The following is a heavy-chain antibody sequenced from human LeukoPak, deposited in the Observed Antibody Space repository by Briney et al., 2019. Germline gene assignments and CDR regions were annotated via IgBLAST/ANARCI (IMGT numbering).Heavy chain of an antibody. CDR3: ARNIYYHYMDV. CDR2: IYYSGST. Sequence: PGGSLRLSCAASGFTFSSYEMNWVRQPPGKGLEWIGSIYYSGSTYYNPSLKSRVTISVDTSKNQFSLKLSSVTAADTAVYYCARNIYYHYMDVWGKGTTVTISS. V-gene: IGHV4-39*01. CDR1: GFTFSSYE. J-gene: IGHJ6*03.